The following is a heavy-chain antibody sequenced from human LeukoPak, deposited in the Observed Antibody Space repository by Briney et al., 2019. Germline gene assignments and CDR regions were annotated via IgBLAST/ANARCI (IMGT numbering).Heavy chain of an antibody. J-gene: IGHJ4*02. D-gene: IGHD6-19*01. V-gene: IGHV3-66*01. CDR2: LYSGGST. Sequence: GGSLRLSCAASGFTVSSNYMSWVRQAPGKGLEWVSVLYSGGSTYYADSVKGRFTISRDNSKNTLYLQMNSLRAEDTAVYYCARSPIEGAGQNTFDYWGQGTLVTVSS. CDR1: GFTVSSNY. CDR3: ARSPIEGAGQNTFDY.